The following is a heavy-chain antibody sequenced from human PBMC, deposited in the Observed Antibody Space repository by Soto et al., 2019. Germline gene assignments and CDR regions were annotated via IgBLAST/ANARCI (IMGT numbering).Heavy chain of an antibody. V-gene: IGHV4-30-4*01. CDR2: IYNSGRT. CDR1: GASISSGDYY. D-gene: IGHD7-27*01. J-gene: IGHJ4*02. CDR3: ASGPPGDKVAS. Sequence: QVQLQESGPGLVNPSQTLSLTCTVSGASISSGDYYWAWIRQPPGKGREWIGHIYNSGRTYNNPSRNSRATMLFDTTKNQFSLTLSSVTAADTAVYYCASGPPGDKVASWGQGSLVIVFS.